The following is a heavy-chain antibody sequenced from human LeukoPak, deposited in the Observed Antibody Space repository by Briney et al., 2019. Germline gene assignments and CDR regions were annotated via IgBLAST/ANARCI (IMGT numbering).Heavy chain of an antibody. Sequence: SETLSLTCTVSGGSISSYYWSWIRPPPGKGLEWLGYIYYSGSTNYDPSLKSRVTISVDTSKNQFSLKLSSVTAADTAVYYCARLGSSGWYEVWFDPWGQGTLVTVSS. D-gene: IGHD6-19*01. V-gene: IGHV4-59*12. CDR3: ARLGSSGWYEVWFDP. J-gene: IGHJ5*02. CDR2: IYYSGST. CDR1: GGSISSYY.